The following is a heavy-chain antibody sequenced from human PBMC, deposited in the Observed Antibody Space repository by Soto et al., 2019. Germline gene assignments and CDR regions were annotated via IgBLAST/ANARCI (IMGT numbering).Heavy chain of an antibody. CDR1: GFTFSSYG. Sequence: PVGSLRLSCAASGFTFSSYGMHWVRQAPGKGLEWVAVISYDGSNKYYADSVKGRFTISRDNSKNTLYLQMNSLRAEDTAVYYCAKARRVLAGKNYYYYYGMDVWGQGTTVTVSS. CDR2: ISYDGSNK. V-gene: IGHV3-30*18. D-gene: IGHD3-10*01. J-gene: IGHJ6*02. CDR3: AKARRVLAGKNYYYYYGMDV.